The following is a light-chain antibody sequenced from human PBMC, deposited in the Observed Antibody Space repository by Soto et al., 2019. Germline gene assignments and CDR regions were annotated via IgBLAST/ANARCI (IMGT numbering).Light chain of an antibody. V-gene: IGKV1-5*01. CDR2: DAS. CDR3: QQYDSYSWT. Sequence: DIQMTQSPSTLSASVGDRVTITCRASQSISSSLAWYQQRPGKAPKLLIYDASSLESGVPSRFSGSGSGTEFTLTISRLQPDDFASYYCQQYDSYSWTFGQGTRVDIK. CDR1: QSISSS. J-gene: IGKJ1*01.